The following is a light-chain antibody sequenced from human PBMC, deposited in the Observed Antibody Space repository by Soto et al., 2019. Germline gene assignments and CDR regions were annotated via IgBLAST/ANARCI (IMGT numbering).Light chain of an antibody. CDR1: SSNIETNY. Sequence: QAVVTQPPSASGTPGQGVTISCSGSSSNIETNYVYWYQQLPGTAPKLLIYRNNQRPSGVPDRFSGSKSGTSAYLAISGLRSEDEAGYYCAAWDDSVSGPLFGGGTKLTVL. CDR3: AAWDDSVSGPL. J-gene: IGLJ2*01. CDR2: RNN. V-gene: IGLV1-47*01.